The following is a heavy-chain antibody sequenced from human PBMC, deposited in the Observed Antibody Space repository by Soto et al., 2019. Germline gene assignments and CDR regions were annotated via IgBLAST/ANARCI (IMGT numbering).Heavy chain of an antibody. J-gene: IGHJ4*02. CDR3: TTVFYDSSGTPDY. D-gene: IGHD3-22*01. CDR1: GLTFSNAW. V-gene: IGHV3-15*07. CDR2: IKRKTDSGTT. Sequence: PGGSLRLSCAASGLTFSNAWMNWVRQAPGKGLEWVGRIKRKTDSGTTDYAAPVKGRFTMSRDDSENTVYLQMNSLKTEDTAVYYCTTVFYDSSGTPDYWGQGTLVTVSS.